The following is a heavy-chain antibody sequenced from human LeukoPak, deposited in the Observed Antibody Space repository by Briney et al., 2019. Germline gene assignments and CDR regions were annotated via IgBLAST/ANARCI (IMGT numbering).Heavy chain of an antibody. CDR1: GFTLSSYD. CDR2: ISPSGSTI. Sequence: GGSLRLSCAASGFTLSSYDMNWVRQAPGKGLEWVSSISPSGSTIYYADSVKGRFTISRDNAKNSLYLQMNSLRAEDTAVYYCARDPYYGDYVVWGQGTLVTVSS. J-gene: IGHJ4*02. D-gene: IGHD4-17*01. CDR3: ARDPYYGDYVV. V-gene: IGHV3-48*03.